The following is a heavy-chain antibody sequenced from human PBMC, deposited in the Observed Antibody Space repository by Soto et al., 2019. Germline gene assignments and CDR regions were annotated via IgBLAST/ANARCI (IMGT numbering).Heavy chain of an antibody. CDR3: ASTVYYYDSSGYNY. CDR2: ISYDGSNK. Sequence: ESGGGVVQPGRSLRLSCAASGFTFSSYGMHWVRQAPGKGLEWVAVISYDGSNKYYADSVKGRFTISRDNSKNTLYLQMNSLRAEDTAVYYCASTVYYYDSSGYNYWGQGTLVTVSS. V-gene: IGHV3-30*03. CDR1: GFTFSSYG. J-gene: IGHJ4*02. D-gene: IGHD3-22*01.